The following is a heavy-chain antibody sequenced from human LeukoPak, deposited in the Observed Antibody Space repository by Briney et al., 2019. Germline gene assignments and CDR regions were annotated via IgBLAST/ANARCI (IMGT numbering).Heavy chain of an antibody. CDR1: GGSFSGYY. V-gene: IGHV4-34*01. CDR2: INHSGST. D-gene: IGHD6-19*01. Sequence: SETLSLTCAVYGGSFSGYYWSWIRQPPGKGLEWIGEINHSGSTNYNPSLKSRVTISVDTSKNQFSLKLSSVTAADTAVYYCARGRERRGIAVAGTSWFDPWGQGTLVTVSS. J-gene: IGHJ5*02. CDR3: ARGRERRGIAVAGTSWFDP.